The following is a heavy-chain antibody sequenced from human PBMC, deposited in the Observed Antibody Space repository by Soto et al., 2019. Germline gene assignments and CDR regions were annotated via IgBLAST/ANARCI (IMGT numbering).Heavy chain of an antibody. CDR3: ARGSAGSESVVVVPAIDFYTFDT. V-gene: IGHV3-33*01. Sequence: QVQLVESGGGVVQPGRSLRLSCAASGFTLSSYGMHWVRQAPGKGLEWVAVIWYDGDKKYYADSVKVRFTISRDESMNTAYLHISSLRGEDTGVYYCARGSAGSESVVVVPAIDFYTFDTWGQGTLVSVSS. J-gene: IGHJ4*02. D-gene: IGHD2-15*01. CDR2: IWYDGDKK. CDR1: GFTLSSYG.